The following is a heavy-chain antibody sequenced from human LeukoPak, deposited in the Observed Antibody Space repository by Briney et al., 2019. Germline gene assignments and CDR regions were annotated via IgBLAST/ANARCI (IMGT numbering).Heavy chain of an antibody. CDR1: GGSISSYY. J-gene: IGHJ4*02. Sequence: SETLSLTCTVSGGSISSYYWSWIRQPAGKGLEWIGRIYTSGSTNYNPSLKSRVTMSVDTSKNQFSLKLSSVTAADTAVYYRARTYYDFWSGYPHYFDYWGQGTLVTVSS. D-gene: IGHD3-3*01. CDR2: IYTSGST. V-gene: IGHV4-4*07. CDR3: ARTYYDFWSGYPHYFDY.